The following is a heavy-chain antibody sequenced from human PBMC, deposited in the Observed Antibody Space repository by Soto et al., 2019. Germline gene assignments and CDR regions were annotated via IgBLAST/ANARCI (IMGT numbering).Heavy chain of an antibody. CDR3: ARNLYNTGDFEH. V-gene: IGHV1-8*02. CDR2: MTPNSGNT. Sequence: QVQLMQSGAEVRKPGASVKVSCKASGYTFTDYDINWVRQATGQGLEWLGWMTPNSGNTGYAQKFQGRVTMTRDTSRSTAYMELSSLTPEDSAVYYCARNLYNTGDFEHWGQGTLVTVSS. D-gene: IGHD3-16*01. CDR1: GYTFTDYD. J-gene: IGHJ4*02.